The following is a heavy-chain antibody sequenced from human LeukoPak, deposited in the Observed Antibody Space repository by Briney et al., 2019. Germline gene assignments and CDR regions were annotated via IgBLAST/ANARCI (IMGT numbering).Heavy chain of an antibody. J-gene: IGHJ4*02. CDR1: GGSISSGSYY. Sequence: SETLSLTCTVSGGSISSGSYYWSWIRQPAGKGLEWIGRIYTSGSTNYNPSLKSRVTISVDTSKNQFSLKLSSVTAADTAVYYCARGSEILDYWGQGTLVTVSS. CDR2: IYTSGST. D-gene: IGHD2-15*01. V-gene: IGHV4-61*02. CDR3: ARGSEILDY.